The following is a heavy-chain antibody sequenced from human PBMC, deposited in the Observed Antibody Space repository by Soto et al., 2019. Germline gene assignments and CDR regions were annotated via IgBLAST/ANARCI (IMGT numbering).Heavy chain of an antibody. CDR3: ARLVFHCLRGSCDDYSFYGLDV. CDR1: GGSISSTDHY. J-gene: IGHJ6*02. V-gene: IGHV4-39*01. D-gene: IGHD2-15*01. Sequence: SETLSLTCTVSGGSISSTDHYWGWVRQPPGKGLEWLGSIYFAGSTFHNPALKSRATISVDTSRNQFSLRLTTVTASDTAVYYCARLVFHCLRGSCDDYSFYGLDVWAKGPRSPSP. CDR2: IYFAGST.